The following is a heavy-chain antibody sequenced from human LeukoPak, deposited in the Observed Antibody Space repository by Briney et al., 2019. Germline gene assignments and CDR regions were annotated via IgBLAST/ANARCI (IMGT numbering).Heavy chain of an antibody. Sequence: GGSLRLSCAASGFTFSSYAMSWVRQAPGKGLEWVSAISGSGGSTYYADSVKGRFTISRDNSKNTLYLQMNSLRAEDTAVYYCAKGFNYYDSSGYYYGYFDYWGQGTLVTVSS. CDR3: AKGFNYYDSSGYYYGYFDY. CDR1: GFTFSSYA. V-gene: IGHV3-23*01. CDR2: ISGSGGST. D-gene: IGHD3-22*01. J-gene: IGHJ4*02.